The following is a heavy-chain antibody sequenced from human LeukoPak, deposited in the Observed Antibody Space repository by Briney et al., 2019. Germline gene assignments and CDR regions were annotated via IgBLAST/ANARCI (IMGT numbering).Heavy chain of an antibody. CDR1: GFTFSDYY. V-gene: IGHV3-11*05. Sequence: PGGSLTLSCAASGFTFSDYYMSWIRQAPRKGLEWVSYISCSSSYTNYADSVKGRFTISRDNAKNSLYLQMNSLRAEDTAVYFCARDSSATDYWGQGTLVPVCS. CDR3: ARDSSATDY. CDR2: ISCSSSYT. J-gene: IGHJ4*02.